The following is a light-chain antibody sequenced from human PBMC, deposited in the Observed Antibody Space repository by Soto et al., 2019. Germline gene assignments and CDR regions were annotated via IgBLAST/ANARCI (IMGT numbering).Light chain of an antibody. CDR2: EAS. V-gene: IGKV3-20*01. Sequence: EIELTQSPGTLSLSPGERATLSCRASQSFINNYLAWYQHKPGQAPRLLIYEASNWAAGVPCRFTGSGSGTDFTLTISRLEPEDFAVYYCQQYVSSPWAFGQGTKVDIK. CDR3: QQYVSSPWA. CDR1: QSFINNY. J-gene: IGKJ1*01.